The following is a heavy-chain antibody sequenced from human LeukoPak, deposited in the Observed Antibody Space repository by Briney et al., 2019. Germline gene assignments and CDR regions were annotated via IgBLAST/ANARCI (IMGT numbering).Heavy chain of an antibody. CDR3: ARTPREAAFDI. Sequence: GRSLRLSCAASGFTFSSYGMHWVRQAPGKGLEWVAVISYDGSNKYYADSVKGRFTISRDNSKNTLYLQMNSLRAEDTAVYYCARTPREAAFDIWGQGTMVTVSS. D-gene: IGHD1-26*01. J-gene: IGHJ3*02. CDR1: GFTFSSYG. V-gene: IGHV3-30*03. CDR2: ISYDGSNK.